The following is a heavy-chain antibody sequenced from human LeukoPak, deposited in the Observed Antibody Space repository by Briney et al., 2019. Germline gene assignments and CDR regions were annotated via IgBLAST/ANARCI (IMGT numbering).Heavy chain of an antibody. CDR3: ARAHGGNPGRDY. CDR1: GFTFSSYA. J-gene: IGHJ4*02. CDR2: ISYDGSNK. V-gene: IGHV3-30*01. Sequence: GGSLRLSCAASGFTFSSYAMHWVRQAPGKGLEWVAVISYDGSNKYYADSVKGRFTISRDNSKNTLYLQMNSLRAEDTAVYYCARAHGGNPGRDYWGQGTLVTVSS. D-gene: IGHD4-23*01.